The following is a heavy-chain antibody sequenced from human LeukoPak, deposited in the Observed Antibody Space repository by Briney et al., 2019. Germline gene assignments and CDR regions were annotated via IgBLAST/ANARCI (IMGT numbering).Heavy chain of an antibody. CDR3: ARVDSTSHHELDY. J-gene: IGHJ4*02. CDR2: ISAYNGNT. V-gene: IGHV1-18*04. Sequence: ASVKVSCKASGYTFTSYYMHWVRQAPGQGLEWMGWISAYNGNTNYAQKLQGRVTMTTDTSTNTVYMELRSLRSDDTAVYYCARVDSTSHHELDYWGQGTLVTVSS. D-gene: IGHD6-6*01. CDR1: GYTFTSYY.